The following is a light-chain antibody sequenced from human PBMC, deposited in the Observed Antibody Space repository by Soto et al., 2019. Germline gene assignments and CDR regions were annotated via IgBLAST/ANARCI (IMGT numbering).Light chain of an antibody. J-gene: IGLJ1*01. CDR2: EVS. CDR1: SSDVGGYNY. CDR3: SSYTSSSNRV. V-gene: IGLV2-14*01. Sequence: QSALTQPASVSGSPGQSITISCTGTSSDVGGYNYVSWYQQHPGKAPKLMISEVSNRPSGVSNRFSGSKSGNTASLTISGLQAEDEADYYCSSYTSSSNRVFGNGTKLTV.